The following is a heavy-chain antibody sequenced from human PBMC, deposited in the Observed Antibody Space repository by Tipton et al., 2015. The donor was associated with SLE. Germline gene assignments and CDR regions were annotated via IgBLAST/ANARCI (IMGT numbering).Heavy chain of an antibody. D-gene: IGHD2-15*01. Sequence: TLSLTCTVSGGSISSYYWSWIRQPPGKGLEWIGYIYYSGSTYYNPSLKSRVTISVDTSKNQFSLKLSSVTAADTAVYYCARVLLGYCSGGSCRFFDYWGQGTLVTVSS. CDR1: GGSISSYY. CDR2: IYYSGST. CDR3: ARVLLGYCSGGSCRFFDY. V-gene: IGHV4-59*06. J-gene: IGHJ4*02.